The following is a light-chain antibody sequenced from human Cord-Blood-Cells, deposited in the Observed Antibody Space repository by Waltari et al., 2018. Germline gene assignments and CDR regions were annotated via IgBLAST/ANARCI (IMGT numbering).Light chain of an antibody. CDR1: SSDVGSYNL. Sequence: QSALTQPASVSGSPGQSITISCTGTSSDVGSYNLVSWYQQHPGKAPKLMIYEGCKRPSVVSNRFSGSKSGNTASLTISGLQAEDEADYYCCSYAGSSTWVFGGGTKLTVL. CDR3: CSYAGSSTWV. CDR2: EGC. J-gene: IGLJ3*02. V-gene: IGLV2-23*01.